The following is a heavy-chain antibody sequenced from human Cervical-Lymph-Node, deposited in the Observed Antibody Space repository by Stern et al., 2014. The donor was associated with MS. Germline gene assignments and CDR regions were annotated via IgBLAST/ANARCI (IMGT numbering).Heavy chain of an antibody. CDR1: GYSFATYW. D-gene: IGHD5-18*01. V-gene: IGHV5-51*03. CDR3: ARPGDDTAKYGLDV. J-gene: IGHJ6*02. Sequence: VQLGESGAEVKKPGESLKISCKGSGYSFATYWIGWVRQMPGKGLEWMGIIYPGDSDPRYSPSFQGQVTSSADKSISTAYLHWSSLKASDTAMYYCARPGDDTAKYGLDVWGQGTTVTVSS. CDR2: IYPGDSDP.